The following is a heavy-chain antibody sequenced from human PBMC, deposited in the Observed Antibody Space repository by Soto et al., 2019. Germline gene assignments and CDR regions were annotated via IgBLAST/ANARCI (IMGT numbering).Heavy chain of an antibody. D-gene: IGHD3-22*01. J-gene: IGHJ6*02. CDR2: EWYDGSKK. Sequence: QVQLEESGGGVVQPGGSLRLSCVASGFTFTTFGMHWVRQAPGKGLEWVAVEWYDGSKKFYGDSVEGRFTISRDNYKNTVYLQMTNLRVDDTAVYYGSRLDYRGMDLWGRGSRVIVSS. V-gene: IGHV3-33*01. CDR3: SRLDYRGMDL. CDR1: GFTFTTFG.